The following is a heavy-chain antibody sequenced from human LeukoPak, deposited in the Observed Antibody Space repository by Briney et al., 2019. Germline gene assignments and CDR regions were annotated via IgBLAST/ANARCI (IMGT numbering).Heavy chain of an antibody. CDR2: IRYDGSNK. Sequence: GGSLRLSCAASGFTFSSYGVHWVRQAPGKGLEWVAFIRYDGSNKYYADSVKGRFTISRDNSKNTLYLQMNSLRAEDTAVYYCAVIWFGELALDYWGQGTLVTVSS. D-gene: IGHD3-10*01. V-gene: IGHV3-30*02. CDR3: AVIWFGELALDY. J-gene: IGHJ4*02. CDR1: GFTFSSYG.